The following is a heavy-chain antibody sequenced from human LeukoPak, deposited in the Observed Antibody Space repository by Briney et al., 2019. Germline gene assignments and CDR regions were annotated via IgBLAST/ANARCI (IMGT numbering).Heavy chain of an antibody. Sequence: SETLSLTCAVYGGSFSGYYWSWIRQPPGKGLEWMGEINHSGSTNYNPSLKSRVTISVDTSKKQFSLKLSSVTAADTAVYYCVTYYFDSSGPKKNYWGQGTLVTVSS. CDR2: INHSGST. CDR3: VTYYFDSSGPKKNY. V-gene: IGHV4-34*01. CDR1: GGSFSGYY. D-gene: IGHD3-22*01. J-gene: IGHJ4*02.